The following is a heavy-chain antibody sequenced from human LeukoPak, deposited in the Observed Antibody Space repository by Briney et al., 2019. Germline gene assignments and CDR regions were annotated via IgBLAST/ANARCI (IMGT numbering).Heavy chain of an antibody. CDR2: IIPIFGTA. V-gene: IGHV1-69*05. Sequence: SVKVSCKASGGSYSSYAISWVRQAPGQGLEWMGRIIPIFGTANYAQKFQGRVTITTDESTSTAYMELSSLRSEGTAVYYCARDSQYYDILTGYYELFYWGQGTLVTVSS. CDR3: ARDSQYYDILTGYYELFY. D-gene: IGHD3-9*01. CDR1: GGSYSSYA. J-gene: IGHJ4*02.